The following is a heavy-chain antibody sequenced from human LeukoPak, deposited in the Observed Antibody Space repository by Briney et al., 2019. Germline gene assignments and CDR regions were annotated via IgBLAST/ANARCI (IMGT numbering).Heavy chain of an antibody. V-gene: IGHV1-2*06. D-gene: IGHD5-18*01. CDR3: ARHSNTAMVDY. CDR1: GYTFTGYY. J-gene: IGHJ4*02. CDR2: INPNSGGT. Sequence: APVKVSCKASGYTFTGYYMHWVRQAPGQGLEWMGRINPNSGGTNYAQKFQGRVTMTRDTSISTAYMELSRLRSDDTAVYYCARHSNTAMVDYWAREPWSPSPQ.